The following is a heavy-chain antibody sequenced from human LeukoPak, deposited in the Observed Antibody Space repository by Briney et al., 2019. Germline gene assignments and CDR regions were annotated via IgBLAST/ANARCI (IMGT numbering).Heavy chain of an antibody. D-gene: IGHD3-10*01. J-gene: IGHJ4*02. Sequence: PGGSLRLSCAASGFTFSSYAMAWVRQAPGKGLEGVSALTGSGGSTHYADSVKGRFTISRDNSKNTLYLQMNSLRAEDTAVYFCAREYGSGSYYYDYWGQGTLVTVSS. CDR3: AREYGSGSYYYDY. CDR1: GFTFSSYA. CDR2: LTGSGGST. V-gene: IGHV3-23*01.